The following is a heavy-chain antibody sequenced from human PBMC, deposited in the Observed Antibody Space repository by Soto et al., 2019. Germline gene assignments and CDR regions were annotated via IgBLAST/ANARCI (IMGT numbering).Heavy chain of an antibody. D-gene: IGHD3-10*01. Sequence: PSETLSLTCTVSGGSISSSSYYWGWIRQPPGKGLEWIGSIYYSGSTYYNPSLKSRVTISVDTSKNQFSLKLSSVTAADTAVYYCARQGRWFGELLKGYYYYGMDVWGQGTTVTVSS. CDR1: GGSISSSSYY. CDR2: IYYSGST. CDR3: ARQGRWFGELLKGYYYYGMDV. J-gene: IGHJ6*02. V-gene: IGHV4-39*01.